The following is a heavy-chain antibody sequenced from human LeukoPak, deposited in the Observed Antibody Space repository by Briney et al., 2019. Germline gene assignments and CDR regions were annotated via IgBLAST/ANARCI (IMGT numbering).Heavy chain of an antibody. CDR3: ANNRASLDY. J-gene: IGHJ4*02. CDR2: INQDGSEK. CDR1: GFTFSSYA. D-gene: IGHD2/OR15-2a*01. V-gene: IGHV3-7*02. Sequence: GGSLRLSCAVSGFTFSSYAMNWVRQAPGKGLEWVANINQDGSEKNCVDSVKGRFTISRDNAKNSLYLQMNSLRAEDTAVYYCANNRASLDYWGQGTLVTVSS.